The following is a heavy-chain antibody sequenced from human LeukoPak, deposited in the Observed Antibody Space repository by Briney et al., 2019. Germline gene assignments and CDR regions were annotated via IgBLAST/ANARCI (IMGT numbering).Heavy chain of an antibody. CDR3: AREDQLWFGA. CDR2: INPNSGGT. D-gene: IGHD2-2*01. V-gene: IGHV1-2*04. Sequence: ASVKVSCKASGYTFTGYYMHWVRQAPGQGLEWMGWINPNSGGTNYAQKFQGWVTMTRDTSISTAYMEPSRLRSDDTAVYYCAREDQLWFGAWGQGTLVTVSS. CDR1: GYTFTGYY. J-gene: IGHJ5*02.